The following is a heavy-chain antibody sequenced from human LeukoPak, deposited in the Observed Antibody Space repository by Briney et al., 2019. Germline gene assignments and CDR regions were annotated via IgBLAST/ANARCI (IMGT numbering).Heavy chain of an antibody. J-gene: IGHJ4*02. D-gene: IGHD6-13*01. CDR2: IGGSGADT. V-gene: IGHV3-23*01. CDR1: GFIFSSYA. CDR3: AKDSPGYASSWYEDN. Sequence: GGSLRLSCAGSGFIFSSYAVSWVRQAPGKGLEWVSVIGGSGADTFYAESVKGRFIISRGNSKNKVYLQLNSLRAEDTAVYYCAKDSPGYASSWYEDNWGQGTLVTVAS.